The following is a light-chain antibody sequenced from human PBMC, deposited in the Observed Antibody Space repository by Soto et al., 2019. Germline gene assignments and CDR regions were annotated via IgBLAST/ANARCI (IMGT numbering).Light chain of an antibody. Sequence: DIVMTQSPDSLAVSLGERATINCKSSQSVLYSSNNKNYLAWYQQKPGQPPKLLIYWASTRESGVPDRFSGSGSGTEFTLTISSLQAEDVAVYYCQQWSSVPKTFGQGTKVEIK. CDR3: QQWSSVPKT. CDR1: QSVLYSSNNKNY. J-gene: IGKJ1*01. CDR2: WAS. V-gene: IGKV4-1*01.